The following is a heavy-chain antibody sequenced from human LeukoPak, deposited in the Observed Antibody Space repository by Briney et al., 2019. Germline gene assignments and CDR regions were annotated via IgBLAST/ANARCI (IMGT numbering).Heavy chain of an antibody. D-gene: IGHD2-2*01. CDR3: AVGGGYCSSNSCSLDY. V-gene: IGHV5-51*01. J-gene: IGHJ4*02. Sequence: PGESLKISCQGSGYTFSNYWIGWVRQMPGKGLEWMGIIYPDDSDTIYSPSFQGQVSISVDRSINTAYLQWSSLKASDTAMYYCAVGGGYCSSNSCSLDYWGQGTLVTVSS. CDR1: GYTFSNYW. CDR2: IYPDDSDT.